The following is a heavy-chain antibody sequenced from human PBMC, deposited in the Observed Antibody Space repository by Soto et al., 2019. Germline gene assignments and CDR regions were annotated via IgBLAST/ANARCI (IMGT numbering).Heavy chain of an antibody. J-gene: IGHJ5*02. CDR1: GVSINSYY. V-gene: IGHV4-59*01. CDR2: IYYSGST. D-gene: IGHD3-16*01. Sequence: QVQLQESGPGLVKPSETLSLTCTVSGVSINSYYWSWIRQPPGKGLEWIGYIYYSGSTNYNPSRRSRVTISLDTSKNQFALKLSSVTAADTAVYYCASATLIRGSSWFDPWGQGTLVTVSS. CDR3: ASATLIRGSSWFDP.